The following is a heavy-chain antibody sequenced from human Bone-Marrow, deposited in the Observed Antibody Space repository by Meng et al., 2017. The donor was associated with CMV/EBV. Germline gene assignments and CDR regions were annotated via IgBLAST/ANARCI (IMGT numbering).Heavy chain of an antibody. CDR3: ARQSSGWLYYFDY. V-gene: IGHV4-39*07. J-gene: IGHJ4*02. D-gene: IGHD6-19*01. Sequence: SETLSLTCAVYGGSLTDYDWGWIRQPPGKGLEWIGSIYYSGSTYYNPSLKSRVTISVDTSKNQFSLKLSSVTAADTAVYYCARQSSGWLYYFDYWGQGTLVTVSS. CDR2: IYYSGST. CDR1: GGSLTDYD.